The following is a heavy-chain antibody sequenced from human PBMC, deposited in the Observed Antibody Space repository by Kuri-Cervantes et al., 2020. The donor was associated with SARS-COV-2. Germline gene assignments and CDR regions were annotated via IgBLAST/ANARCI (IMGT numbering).Heavy chain of an antibody. V-gene: IGHV4-59*01. CDR3: ARESNYSHYYGTEV. CDR2: IYYSGST. Sequence: SETLSLTCTVSGGSISTYYWSWIRQPPGKGLEWIGYIYYSGSTTYNPSLKSRVTISVDTSKNQFSLGLDSVTAADTAVYYCARESNYSHYYGTEVWGQGTMVTVSS. CDR1: GGSISTYY. J-gene: IGHJ6*02.